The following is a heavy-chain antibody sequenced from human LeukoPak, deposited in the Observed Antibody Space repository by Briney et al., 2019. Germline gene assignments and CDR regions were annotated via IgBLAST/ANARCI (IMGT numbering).Heavy chain of an antibody. CDR2: ITTSNGNT. Sequence: GASVTVSCTASGYTFTLYGISWVRQAPGQGLEWMGWITTSNGNTNYAQNLQGRVSMTTDTSTNTAYMELRSLRSDDTAVYYCARYRSGGVDYWGQGTLVTVSS. CDR3: ARYRSGGVDY. D-gene: IGHD6-19*01. V-gene: IGHV1-18*04. CDR1: GYTFTLYG. J-gene: IGHJ4*02.